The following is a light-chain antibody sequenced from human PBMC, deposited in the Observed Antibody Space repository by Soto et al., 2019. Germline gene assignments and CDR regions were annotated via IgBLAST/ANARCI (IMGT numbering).Light chain of an antibody. CDR1: QSISRW. CDR2: DAS. J-gene: IGKJ1*01. CDR3: QQYNNWPRWT. V-gene: IGKV1-5*01. Sequence: DIQMTQSPSTLSASVGDRVTITCRASQSISRWLAWYQQKPGMAPKLLIYDASSLESGVPSRFSGSGSGTEFTLTISSLQSEHFAVYYCQQYNNWPRWTFGQGTKVDIX.